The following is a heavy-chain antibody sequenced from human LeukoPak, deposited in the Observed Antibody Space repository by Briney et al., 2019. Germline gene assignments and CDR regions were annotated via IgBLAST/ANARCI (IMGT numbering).Heavy chain of an antibody. CDR3: AREDPSITMIVVGYYFDY. Sequence: GGSLRLSCAASGFTFDDYGMSWVRQAPGKGLEWVSSISSSSSYIYYADSVKGRFTISRDNAKNSLYLQMNSLRAEDTAVYYCAREDPSITMIVVGYYFDYWGQGTLVTVSS. D-gene: IGHD3-22*01. CDR2: ISSSSSYI. V-gene: IGHV3-21*01. J-gene: IGHJ4*02. CDR1: GFTFDDYG.